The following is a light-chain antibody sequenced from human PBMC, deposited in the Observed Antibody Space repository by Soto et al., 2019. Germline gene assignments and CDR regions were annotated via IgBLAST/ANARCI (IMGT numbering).Light chain of an antibody. CDR1: QSVSSN. Sequence: EVVMTQSPATLSVSPGERATLSCRASQSVSSNLAWYQQKPGQAPRLLIYGASTRATGIPARFSGSGSGTEFTLTISSLQSEDFAIYYCQQYNYWPQLTFGGGTKVDIK. J-gene: IGKJ4*01. V-gene: IGKV3-15*01. CDR2: GAS. CDR3: QQYNYWPQLT.